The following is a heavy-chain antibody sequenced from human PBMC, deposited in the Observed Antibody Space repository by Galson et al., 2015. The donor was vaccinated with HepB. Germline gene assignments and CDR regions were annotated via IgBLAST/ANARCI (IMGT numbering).Heavy chain of an antibody. D-gene: IGHD1-26*01. Sequence: SLRLSCAASGFTFNSYWMSWVRQAPGKGLEWVANIKQDGSEKYYVDSVKGRFTISRDDSKNTLYLQMNSLKTEDTAVYYCTTNSGSYYPDYWGQGTLVTVSS. CDR2: IKQDGSEK. V-gene: IGHV3-7*03. CDR3: TTNSGSYYPDY. J-gene: IGHJ4*02. CDR1: GFTFNSYW.